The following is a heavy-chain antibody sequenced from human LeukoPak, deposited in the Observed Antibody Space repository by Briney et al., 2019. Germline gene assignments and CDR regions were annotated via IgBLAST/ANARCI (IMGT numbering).Heavy chain of an antibody. J-gene: IGHJ6*03. Sequence: SETLSLTCAVYGGSFSGYYWSWIRQPPGKGLEWIGTVYYSGSTYYNPSLKSRVTISVDTSKNQFSLKLSSVTAADTAVYYCARLLRYYYYYMDVWGKGTTVTVSS. CDR3: ARLLRYYYYYMDV. V-gene: IGHV4-34*01. CDR2: VYYSGST. D-gene: IGHD2-15*01. CDR1: GGSFSGYY.